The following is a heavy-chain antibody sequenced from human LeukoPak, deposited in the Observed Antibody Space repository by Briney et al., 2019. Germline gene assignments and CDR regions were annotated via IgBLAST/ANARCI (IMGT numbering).Heavy chain of an antibody. Sequence: ASVKVSCKASGYTFTSYDINWVRQATGQGLEWMGWMNPNSGNTGYAQKFQGRVTMTRNTSISRAYMELSSLRSEDTAVYYCARGRERRRVPYGMDVWGQGTTVTVSS. V-gene: IGHV1-8*01. CDR3: ARGRERRRVPYGMDV. D-gene: IGHD1-1*01. CDR1: GYTFTSYD. CDR2: MNPNSGNT. J-gene: IGHJ6*02.